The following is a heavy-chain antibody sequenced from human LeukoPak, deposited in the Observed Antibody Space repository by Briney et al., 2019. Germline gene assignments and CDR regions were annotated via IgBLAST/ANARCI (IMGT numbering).Heavy chain of an antibody. CDR1: GFTVSSNY. J-gene: IGHJ3*01. CDR2: IKQDGSEK. Sequence: TGGSLRLSCAASGFTVSSNYMSWVRQAPGKGLEWVANIKQDGSEKYYVDSVKGRFTVSRDNANNSLYLQLNSLRAEDTAVYYCARLGSGWSKYAFDFWGQGTMVTVSS. CDR3: ARLGSGWSKYAFDF. D-gene: IGHD6-19*01. V-gene: IGHV3-7*04.